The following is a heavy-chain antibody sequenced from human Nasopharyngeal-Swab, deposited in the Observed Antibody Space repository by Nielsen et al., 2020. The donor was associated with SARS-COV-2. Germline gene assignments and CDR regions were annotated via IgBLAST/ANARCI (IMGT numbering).Heavy chain of an antibody. J-gene: IGHJ6*03. CDR2: IIPIFGTA. Sequence: SVKVSCKASGGTFSSYAISWVRQAPGQGLEWMGGIIPIFGTANYAQKFQGRVTITADESTSTAYMELSGLRSEDTAVYYCARGEGGYSGYGNYYYYYMDVWGKGTTVTVSS. CDR3: ARGEGGYSGYGNYYYYYMDV. V-gene: IGHV1-69*13. D-gene: IGHD5-12*01. CDR1: GGTFSSYA.